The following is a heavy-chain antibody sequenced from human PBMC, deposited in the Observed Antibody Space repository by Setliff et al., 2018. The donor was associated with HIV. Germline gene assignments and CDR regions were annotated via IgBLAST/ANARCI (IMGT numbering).Heavy chain of an antibody. CDR1: GGSFSGYY. D-gene: IGHD3-10*01. V-gene: IGHV4-34*01. CDR2: INHSGTT. J-gene: IGHJ4*02. Sequence: SETLSLTCAVYGGSFSGYYWSWIRQPPGKGLEWIGEINHSGTTNYNPSLKSRVTISVDTSENQFSLNLNSVTAADTAVYYCARSLVRGVTAFYYWGQGILVTVSS. CDR3: ARSLVRGVTAFYY.